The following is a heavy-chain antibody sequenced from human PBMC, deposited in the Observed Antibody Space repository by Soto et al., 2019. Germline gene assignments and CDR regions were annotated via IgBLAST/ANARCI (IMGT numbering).Heavy chain of an antibody. CDR2: MNPNSGNT. Sequence: GASVKVSCKASGYTFTRYDINWVRQATGQGLEWMGWMNPNSGNTGYAQKFQGRVTMTRNTSISTAYMELSSLRSEDTAVYYCARAYRYYYGMDVWGQGTTVTVSS. V-gene: IGHV1-8*01. CDR3: ARAYRYYYGMDV. CDR1: GYTFTRYD. J-gene: IGHJ6*02.